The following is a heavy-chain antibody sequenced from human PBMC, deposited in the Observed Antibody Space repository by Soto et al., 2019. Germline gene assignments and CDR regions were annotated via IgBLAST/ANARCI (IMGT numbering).Heavy chain of an antibody. Sequence: QISLKESGPTLVKPTQTLALNCTFSGFSFNTRGVGVAWIRQPPGKPLEWLAVTYWDDDRRYRPSLTDRLTITKDISTNQVVLTVTNMDPEDTGTYYCAHLVPGPLSFAYWGQGALVTVSS. CDR3: AHLVPGPLSFAY. J-gene: IGHJ1*01. V-gene: IGHV2-5*02. D-gene: IGHD6-19*01. CDR1: GFSFNTRGVG. CDR2: TYWDDDR.